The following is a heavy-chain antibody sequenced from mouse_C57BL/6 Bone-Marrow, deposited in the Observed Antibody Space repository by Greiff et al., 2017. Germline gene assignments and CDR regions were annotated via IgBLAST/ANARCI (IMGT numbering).Heavy chain of an antibody. CDR1: GFNIKDDY. Sequence: EVHLVESGAELVRPGASVKLSCTASGFNIKDDYMHWVKQRPEQGLEWIGWIDPENGDTEYASKFQGKATITADTSSNTAYLQLSSLTSEDTAVYYCTTDTTAPYWYVYVWGTRTTVTVSS. J-gene: IGHJ1*03. CDR3: TTDTTAPYWYVYV. D-gene: IGHD1-2*01. CDR2: IDPENGDT. V-gene: IGHV14-4*01.